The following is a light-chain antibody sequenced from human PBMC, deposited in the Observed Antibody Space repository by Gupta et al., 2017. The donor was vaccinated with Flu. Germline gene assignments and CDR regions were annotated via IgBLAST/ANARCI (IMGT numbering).Light chain of an antibody. V-gene: IGKV4-1*01. CDR1: QSVLYSSNNKNY. J-gene: IGKJ2*01. CDR2: WAS. CDR3: QQYYSTQYT. Sequence: DIVMTQSPDSLAVSLGERATINCKSSQSVLYSSNNKNYLAWYQQKSGQAPKLLIYWASTREFGVPDRFSGSGSGTDFTLTISSLQAEDVAVYYCQQYYSTQYTFGQGTKLEIK.